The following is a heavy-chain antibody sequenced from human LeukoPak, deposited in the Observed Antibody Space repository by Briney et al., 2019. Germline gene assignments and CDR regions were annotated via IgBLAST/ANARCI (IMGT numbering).Heavy chain of an antibody. Sequence: GGSLRLSCVASGFTFSDYWMSWVRQAPGKGLEWVANIKQDGSEKNYVDSVKGRSTISRDNAKNSLYLQLNSLRADDTAAYYCARDSRRVGATGGSDYWGQGTLVTVSS. CDR2: IKQDGSEK. CDR3: ARDSRRVGATGGSDY. CDR1: GFTFSDYW. J-gene: IGHJ4*02. V-gene: IGHV3-7*03. D-gene: IGHD1-26*01.